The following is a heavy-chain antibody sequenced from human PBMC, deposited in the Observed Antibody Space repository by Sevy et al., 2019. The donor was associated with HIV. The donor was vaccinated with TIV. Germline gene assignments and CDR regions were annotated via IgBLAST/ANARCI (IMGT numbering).Heavy chain of an antibody. V-gene: IGHV3-21*01. Sequence: GGSLRLSCAASGLTFSSYSMNWIRQAPGKGLEWVSAISSSSSYIYYADSVKGRFTISRDNAKNSLYLQMNSLRAEDTAVYYCARDQDIVVVPAVLDVWGKWTTVTVSS. CDR3: ARDQDIVVVPAVLDV. CDR2: ISSSSSYI. CDR1: GLTFSSYS. J-gene: IGHJ6*04. D-gene: IGHD2-2*01.